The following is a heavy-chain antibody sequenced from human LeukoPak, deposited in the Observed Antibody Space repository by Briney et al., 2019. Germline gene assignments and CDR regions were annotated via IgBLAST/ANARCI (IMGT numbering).Heavy chain of an antibody. D-gene: IGHD3-3*01. CDR2: ISSTGSTI. CDR3: ARSESGYYVY. J-gene: IGHJ4*02. V-gene: IGHV3-48*04. Sequence: GGSLRLSCAASGFTFTSYAMHWVRQAPGKGLEWVSYISSTGSTIYYADSVKGRFTISRDNAKNSLYLQMNSLRAEDTAVYYCARSESGYYVYWGQGTLVTVSS. CDR1: GFTFTSYA.